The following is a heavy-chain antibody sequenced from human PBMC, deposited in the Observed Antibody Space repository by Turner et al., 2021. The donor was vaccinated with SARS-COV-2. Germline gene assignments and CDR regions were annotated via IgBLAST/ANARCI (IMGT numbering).Heavy chain of an antibody. CDR3: ARDLIYYGMDV. CDR2: IYSGGST. V-gene: IGHV3-53*02. J-gene: IGHJ6*02. CDR1: GFTVSSNY. Sequence: EVQLVETGGGWIQPGGSLRLSCAASGFTVSSNYMSWVRQAPGKGLEWVSVIYSGGSTFYADSVKGRFTISRDNSKNTLYLQMDSLRTEDRAVYYCARDLIYYGMDVWGQGTTVTVSS.